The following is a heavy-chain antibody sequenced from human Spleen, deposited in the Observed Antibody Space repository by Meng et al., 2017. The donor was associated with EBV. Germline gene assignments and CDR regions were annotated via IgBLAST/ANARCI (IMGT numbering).Heavy chain of an antibody. CDR2: INAGNGDT. CDR3: ARGGTPTVTFY. V-gene: IGHV1-3*01. J-gene: IGHJ4*02. Sequence: QVQLVQSGTEVKKPGASVKLSCKASGYTFSSYAMHWVRQAPGQRLEWMGWINAGNGDTKYSQKFQGRVTITRDTSASTAYMELTSLRSEDTAVYYCARGGTPTVTFYWDQGTLVTVAS. D-gene: IGHD4-11*01. CDR1: GYTFSSYA.